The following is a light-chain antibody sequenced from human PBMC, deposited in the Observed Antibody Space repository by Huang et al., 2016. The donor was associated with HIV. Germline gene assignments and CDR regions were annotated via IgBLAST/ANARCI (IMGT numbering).Light chain of an antibody. CDR3: QQYDNWPPRLT. CDR1: QSVNAN. V-gene: IGKV3-15*01. J-gene: IGKJ4*01. CDR2: AAS. Sequence: ETVMTQSPATLSVSPGERATLFCRASQSVNANLAVYQQRRGQAPRLLIYAASTRAIGGPDRCSGSGSGTEFTLTISSLQSEDFAVYYCQQYDNWPPRLTFGGGTKVDIK.